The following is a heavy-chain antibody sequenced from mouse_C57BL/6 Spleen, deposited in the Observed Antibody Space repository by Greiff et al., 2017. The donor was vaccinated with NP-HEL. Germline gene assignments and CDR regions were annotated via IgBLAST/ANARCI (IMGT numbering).Heavy chain of an antibody. CDR2: ISDGGSYT. V-gene: IGHV5-4*01. CDR3: ARDITTVVAYDY. Sequence: EVQVVESGGGLVKPGGSLKLSCAASGFTFSSYAMSWVRQTPEKRLEWVATISDGGSYTYYPANVKGRFTISRDNAKNNLYLQMSHLKSEDTAMYYCARDITTVVAYDYWGQGTTLTVSS. CDR1: GFTFSSYA. D-gene: IGHD1-1*01. J-gene: IGHJ2*01.